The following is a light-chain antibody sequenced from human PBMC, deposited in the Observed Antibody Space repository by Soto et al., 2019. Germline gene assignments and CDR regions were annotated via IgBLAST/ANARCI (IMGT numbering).Light chain of an antibody. V-gene: IGKV3-11*01. CDR1: QSVSSY. CDR2: DAS. J-gene: IGKJ4*01. Sequence: GARGALSYSASQSVSSYFAWYQQKPGQAPRLLIYDASTRAAGIPARFSGSGSGTDFTLTISSLEPEDFAVYYCQQRSDWPLTFGGGTKVDIK. CDR3: QQRSDWPLT.